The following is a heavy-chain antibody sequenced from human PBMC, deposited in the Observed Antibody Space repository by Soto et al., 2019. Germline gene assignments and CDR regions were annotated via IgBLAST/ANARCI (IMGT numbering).Heavy chain of an antibody. CDR3: ASHRTFWPFDY. D-gene: IGHD2-8*01. CDR1: GGSISRRGSMSGRSFY. CDR2: ISYSDGS. V-gene: IGHV4-39*01. Sequence: PSETLSLTCTVSGGSISRRGSMSGRSFYWGWMRQPPGKGLEWIASISYSDGSFYNSSLKSRLTISVDTSKNQFSLSLRSVTAADTAVYYCASHRTFWPFDYWGQGTVVTVSS. J-gene: IGHJ4*02.